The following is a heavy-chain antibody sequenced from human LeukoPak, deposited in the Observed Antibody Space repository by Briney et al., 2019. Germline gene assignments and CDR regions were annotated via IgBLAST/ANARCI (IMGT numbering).Heavy chain of an antibody. CDR3: ARAYYYSHLDYYGMDV. V-gene: IGHV4-34*01. CDR2: INHSGST. D-gene: IGHD3-10*01. CDR1: GGSFSGYY. Sequence: RTSETLSLTCAVYGGSFSGYYWSWLRQPPGKGLEWIGEINHSGSTNYNPSLKSRVTISVDTSKNQFSLKLSSVTAADTAVYCCARAYYYSHLDYYGMDVWGQGTTVTVSS. J-gene: IGHJ6*02.